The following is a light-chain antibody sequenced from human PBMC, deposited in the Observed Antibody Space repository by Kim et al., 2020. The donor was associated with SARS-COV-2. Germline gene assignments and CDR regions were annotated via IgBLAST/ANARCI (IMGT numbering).Light chain of an antibody. CDR3: QAWDSSTAYVV. V-gene: IGLV3-1*01. CDR1: KLGDKY. CDR2: QDS. J-gene: IGLJ2*01. Sequence: PGQTASIPCSGDKLGDKYACWYQQKPGQSPVLVIYQDSKRPSGIPERFSGSNSGNTATLTISGTRAMDEADYYCQAWDSSTAYVVFGGGTQLTVL.